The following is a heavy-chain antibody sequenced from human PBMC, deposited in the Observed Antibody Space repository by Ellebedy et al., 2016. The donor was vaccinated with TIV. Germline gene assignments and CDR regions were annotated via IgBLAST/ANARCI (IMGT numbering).Heavy chain of an antibody. V-gene: IGHV3-30*03. Sequence: PGGSLRLSCAASGFTFSSYGMHWVRQAPGEGLEWVAVISYHGTNTHYADSVKGRSTISRDNSKNTLYLQMNSLRAEDTAVYYCASRPNGDFHFLDYWGQGTLVTVSS. J-gene: IGHJ4*02. D-gene: IGHD4-17*01. CDR2: ISYHGTNT. CDR3: ASRPNGDFHFLDY. CDR1: GFTFSSYG.